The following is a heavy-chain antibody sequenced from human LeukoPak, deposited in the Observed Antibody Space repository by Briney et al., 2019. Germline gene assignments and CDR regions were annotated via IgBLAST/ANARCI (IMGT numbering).Heavy chain of an antibody. CDR1: GYTFTGYY. CDR3: ARGPSSGSFDY. J-gene: IGHJ4*02. Sequence: GASVKLSCKACGYTFTGYYMHWVRQGPGQGLEWMGWINPNSGGTNYAQKFQGRVTMTRDTSISTAYMELSRLRSDDTAVYYCARGPSSGSFDYWGQGTLVTVPS. CDR2: INPNSGGT. D-gene: IGHD3-22*01. V-gene: IGHV1-2*02.